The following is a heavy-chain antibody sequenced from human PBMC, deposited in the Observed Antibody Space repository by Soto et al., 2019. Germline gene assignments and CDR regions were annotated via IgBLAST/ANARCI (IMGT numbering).Heavy chain of an antibody. V-gene: IGHV1-18*04. CDR2: ISTYNGNT. J-gene: IGHJ4*02. CDR3: ARSQWTRVFEY. D-gene: IGHD6-19*01. Sequence: ASVKVSCKASGYTFTSHGISWVRQAPGQGLEWMGWISTYNGNTNYAQKLQGRVTMTRDTSTSTAYMEVRSLTSDDTAVYYCARSQWTRVFEYWGQGILVTVSS. CDR1: GYTFTSHG.